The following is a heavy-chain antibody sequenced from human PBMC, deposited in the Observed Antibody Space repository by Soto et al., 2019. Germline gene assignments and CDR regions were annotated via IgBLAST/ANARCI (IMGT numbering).Heavy chain of an antibody. D-gene: IGHD3-22*01. V-gene: IGHV1-69*01. CDR2: IIPIFGTA. J-gene: IGHJ3*02. CDR1: GGTFSSYA. Sequence: QVQLVQSGAEVKKPGSSVKVSCKASGGTFSSYAISWVRQAPGQGLEWMGGIIPIFGTANYAQKFQGRVTITADESTSTAFMELSSLRSEDTAVYYCARDNYYDSSGRKNAFDIWGQGTMVTVSS. CDR3: ARDNYYDSSGRKNAFDI.